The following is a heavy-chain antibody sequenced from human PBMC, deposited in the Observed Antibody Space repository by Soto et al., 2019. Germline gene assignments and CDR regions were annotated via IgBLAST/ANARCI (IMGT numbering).Heavy chain of an antibody. CDR1: GFTFSSYA. Sequence: GGSLRLSCAASGFTFSSYAMSWVRQAPGKGLEWVSIISGSGGSTYYADSVKGRFTISRDNVKNSLYLQMNSLRAEDTAMYYCTTDRGYLTFDYWGPGTLVTVSS. CDR3: TTDRGYLTFDY. D-gene: IGHD3-22*01. V-gene: IGHV3-23*01. CDR2: ISGSGGST. J-gene: IGHJ4*02.